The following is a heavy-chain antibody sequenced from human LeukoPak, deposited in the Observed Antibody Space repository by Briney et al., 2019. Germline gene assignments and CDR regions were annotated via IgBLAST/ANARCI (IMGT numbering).Heavy chain of an antibody. CDR3: ARQDDQDHGHPNCFDP. CDR1: GGSIYSRGFY. CDR2: ISYSGGT. J-gene: IGHJ5*02. V-gene: IGHV4-39*01. D-gene: IGHD4-17*01. Sequence: SETLSLTCTVSGGSIYSRGFYWGWIRQSPGKGLEWIGSISYSGGTFYNPSLKSRVTISIDTSKNQFSLKLTSVTAADPSVYYCARQDDQDHGHPNCFDPGDQEPVVTVSS.